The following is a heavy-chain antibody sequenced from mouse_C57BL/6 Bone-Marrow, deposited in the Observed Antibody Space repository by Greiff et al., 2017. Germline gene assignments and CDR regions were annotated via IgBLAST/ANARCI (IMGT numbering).Heavy chain of an antibody. J-gene: IGHJ3*01. CDR2: IYPRSGNT. Sequence: VQLQQSGAELARPGASVKLSCKASGYTFTSYGISWVKQRTGQGLEWIGEIYPRSGNTYYNEKFKGKATLTADKSSSTAYMELRSLTSEDSAVYFCARRLVYYDYAWFAYWGQGTLVTVSA. CDR3: ARRLVYYDYAWFAY. D-gene: IGHD2-4*01. V-gene: IGHV1-81*01. CDR1: GYTFTSYG.